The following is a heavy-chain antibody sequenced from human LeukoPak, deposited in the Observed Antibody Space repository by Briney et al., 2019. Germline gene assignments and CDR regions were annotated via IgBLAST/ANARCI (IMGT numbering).Heavy chain of an antibody. Sequence: GGSLRLSCAASGLTFSSYGMHWVRQAPGKGLEWVAYIRSDGSKEYHADSVKGRFIISRDNSKKILFLQMNSLRAEDTAMYYCAKGLLWFGESPVDYWGQGTLVTVSS. D-gene: IGHD3-10*01. CDR2: IRSDGSKE. J-gene: IGHJ4*02. V-gene: IGHV3-30*02. CDR3: AKGLLWFGESPVDY. CDR1: GLTFSSYG.